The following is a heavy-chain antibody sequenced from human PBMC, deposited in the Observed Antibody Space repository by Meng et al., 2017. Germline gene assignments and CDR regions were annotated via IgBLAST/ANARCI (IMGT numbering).Heavy chain of an antibody. CDR1: GYTFTSYD. CDR3: ATMWRLVGATGGDIPYYFDY. V-gene: IGHV1-24*01. D-gene: IGHD1-26*01. CDR2: FDPEDDET. J-gene: IGHJ4*02. Sequence: ASVNVSCKASGYTFTSYDINWVRQATGKGLEWMGGFDPEDDETVYAQKFQGRVTMTEDTSIDTAYMELDSLRSEDTAVYYCATMWRLVGATGGDIPYYFDYWGQGTVVTVSS.